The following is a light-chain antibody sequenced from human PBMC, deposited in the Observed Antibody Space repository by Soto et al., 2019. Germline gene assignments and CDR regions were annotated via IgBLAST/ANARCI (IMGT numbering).Light chain of an antibody. CDR1: SSDVGNYDL. Sequence: QSLLTHPASLSGSPGQSITISCTGTSSDVGNYDLVSWYQQLPGKAPKFILYEGSKRPSGVSNRFSGSKSGNTASLTISGLQAEDEADYYCCSYAGSSTYVFGTGTKVTVL. J-gene: IGLJ1*01. V-gene: IGLV2-23*01. CDR2: EGS. CDR3: CSYAGSSTYV.